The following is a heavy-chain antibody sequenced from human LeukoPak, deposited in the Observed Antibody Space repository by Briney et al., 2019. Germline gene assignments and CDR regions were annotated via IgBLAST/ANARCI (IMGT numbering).Heavy chain of an antibody. CDR3: ARHKGVTIFGVVGKNWFDP. CDR2: FYYSGST. D-gene: IGHD3-3*01. CDR1: GGSISSYY. J-gene: IGHJ5*02. Sequence: PSETLSLTCTVSGGSISSYYWSWIRQPPGKGLEWIGYFYYSGSTNYNPPLKSRVTISVDTSKNQFSLKLSSVTAADTAVYYCARHKGVTIFGVVGKNWFDPWGQGTLVTVSS. V-gene: IGHV4-59*08.